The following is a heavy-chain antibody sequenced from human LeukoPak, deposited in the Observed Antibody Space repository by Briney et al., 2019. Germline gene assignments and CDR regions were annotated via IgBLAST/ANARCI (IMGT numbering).Heavy chain of an antibody. Sequence: SVKVSCKASGYTFTSYGISWVRQAPGQGLEWMGGIIPIFGTANYAQKFQGRVTITADESTSTAYMELSSLRSEDTAVYYCARSPDYDILTGYSSHFDYWGQGTLVTVSS. CDR2: IIPIFGTA. CDR3: ARSPDYDILTGYSSHFDY. V-gene: IGHV1-69*13. CDR1: GYTFTSYG. D-gene: IGHD3-9*01. J-gene: IGHJ4*02.